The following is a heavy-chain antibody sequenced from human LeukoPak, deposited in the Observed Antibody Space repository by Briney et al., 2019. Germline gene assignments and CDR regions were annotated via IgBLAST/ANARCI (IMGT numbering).Heavy chain of an antibody. CDR3: ARDRSYDSSGYYRDY. D-gene: IGHD3-22*01. CDR1: GYTFTGYY. V-gene: IGHV1-2*02. Sequence: ASVKVSCKASGYTFTGYYMHWVRQAPGQGLEWTGWINPNSGGTNYAQKFQGRVTMTRDTSISTAYMELSRLRSDDTAVYYCARDRSYDSSGYYRDYWGQGTLVTVSS. J-gene: IGHJ4*02. CDR2: INPNSGGT.